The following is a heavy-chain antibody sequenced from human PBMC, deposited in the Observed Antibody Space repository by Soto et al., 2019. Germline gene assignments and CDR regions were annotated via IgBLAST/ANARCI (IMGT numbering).Heavy chain of an antibody. J-gene: IGHJ5*02. CDR2: IYWDDAK. D-gene: IGHD3-16*02. Sequence: QITLKESGPTLVKPTQTLTLTCTFSGFSLSTSGVGVGWIRQPPGKALEWLALIYWDDAKRYSPPLTSRLTNPKDSSKNQVLLTVTNLDPADTATYYSAHRSYDYLWGSYRSWWFDPWGQGTLVTVSS. CDR1: GFSLSTSGVG. V-gene: IGHV2-5*02. CDR3: AHRSYDYLWGSYRSWWFDP.